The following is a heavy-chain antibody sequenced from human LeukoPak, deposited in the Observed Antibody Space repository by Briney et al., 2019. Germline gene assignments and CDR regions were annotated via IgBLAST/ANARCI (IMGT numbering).Heavy chain of an antibody. J-gene: IGHJ5*02. CDR1: GGSFSGYY. CDR2: INHSGST. Sequence: SETLSLTCAVYGGSFSGYYWSWVRQPPGKGVEWIGEINHSGSTNYNPSLTSRGTISVDTSKNQFSLKLSSVTAADTAVYYCAREAIFGVVISGWFDLWGQGTLVTVSS. CDR3: AREAIFGVVISGWFDL. V-gene: IGHV4-34*01. D-gene: IGHD3-3*01.